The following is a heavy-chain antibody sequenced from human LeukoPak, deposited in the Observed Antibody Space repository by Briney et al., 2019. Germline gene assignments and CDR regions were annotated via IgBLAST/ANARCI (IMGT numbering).Heavy chain of an antibody. J-gene: IGHJ6*02. Sequence: SETLSLTCAVYGVSFSGYQWSWIRQPPGKGLECIGEINHSGSTNYNPSLKSRLTISVDTSKNQFSLRLTSVTAADTAVYYCARPGQLGSLYYGMDVWGQGTTVTVS. CDR3: ARPGQLGSLYYGMDV. CDR2: INHSGST. CDR1: GVSFSGYQ. V-gene: IGHV4-34*01. D-gene: IGHD7-27*01.